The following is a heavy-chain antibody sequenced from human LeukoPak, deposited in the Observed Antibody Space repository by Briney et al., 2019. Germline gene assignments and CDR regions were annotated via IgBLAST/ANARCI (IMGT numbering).Heavy chain of an antibody. CDR1: GYSFATYA. CDR3: ARVGATYGDPLEYDY. Sequence: ASVKVSCKASGYSFATYAITWVRQAPGLGLEWMGWISGYNGKTNYAPKLQGRLTMTTDTSTSTAYMELRSLRSDDTAMYYCARVGATYGDPLEYDYWGQGTLVTVSP. D-gene: IGHD1-26*01. J-gene: IGHJ4*02. CDR2: ISGYNGKT. V-gene: IGHV1-18*01.